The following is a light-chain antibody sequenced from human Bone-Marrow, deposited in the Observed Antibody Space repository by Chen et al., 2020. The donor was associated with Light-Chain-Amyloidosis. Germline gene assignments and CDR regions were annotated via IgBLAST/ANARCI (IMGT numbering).Light chain of an antibody. CDR1: SSNIGAGYD. CDR3: QSYDSSLSGYV. J-gene: IGLJ1*01. Sequence: QSVLTQPPSVSGAPGQRVTISCTGSSSNIGAGYDVHWYQQLPGTAPKLLIYGNSNRPSGVPDRVAGSKSGTSASLAITGLQAEEEADYYCQSYDSSLSGYVFGTGTKVTVL. CDR2: GNS. V-gene: IGLV1-40*01.